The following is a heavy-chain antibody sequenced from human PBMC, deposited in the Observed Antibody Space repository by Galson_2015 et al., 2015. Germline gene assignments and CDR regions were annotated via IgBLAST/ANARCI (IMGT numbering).Heavy chain of an antibody. Sequence: ETLSLTCTVSGGSISSYYWSWIRQPPGKGLEWIGYIYYSGSTNYNPSLKSRVTISVDTSKNQFSLKLSSVTAADTAVYYCARVLKEYNWNDSKNWFDPWGQGTLVTVSS. CDR2: IYYSGST. V-gene: IGHV4-59*01. CDR1: GGSISSYY. D-gene: IGHD1-20*01. CDR3: ARVLKEYNWNDSKNWFDP. J-gene: IGHJ5*02.